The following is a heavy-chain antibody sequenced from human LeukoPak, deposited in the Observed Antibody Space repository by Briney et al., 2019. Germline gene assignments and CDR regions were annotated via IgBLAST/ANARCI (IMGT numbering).Heavy chain of an antibody. V-gene: IGHV4-59*08. CDR3: ARQTRYNYGPAFDF. Sequence: SETLSLTCTVSGDSISSYSWSWIRQPPGKGLEGIGDIYNRGNTNYNPSLKSRVTMSVSTSKNQFSLSLSSVTAADTAVYYCARQTRYNYGPAFDFWGQGALVTVSS. J-gene: IGHJ4*02. D-gene: IGHD5-18*01. CDR1: GDSISSYS. CDR2: IYNRGNT.